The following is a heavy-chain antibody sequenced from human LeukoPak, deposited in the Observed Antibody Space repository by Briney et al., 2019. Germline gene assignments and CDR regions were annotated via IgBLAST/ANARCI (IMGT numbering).Heavy chain of an antibody. Sequence: SETLSLTCAVYGGSFSGYYWSWIRQPPGKGLEWVGEINHSGSTNYNPSLKSRVTISVDTSKNQLSLKLSSVTAADTAVYYCARGTTPPTYYYYYYGMDVWGQGTTVTVSS. J-gene: IGHJ6*02. CDR2: INHSGST. D-gene: IGHD4-17*01. V-gene: IGHV4-34*01. CDR3: ARGTTPPTYYYYYYGMDV. CDR1: GGSFSGYY.